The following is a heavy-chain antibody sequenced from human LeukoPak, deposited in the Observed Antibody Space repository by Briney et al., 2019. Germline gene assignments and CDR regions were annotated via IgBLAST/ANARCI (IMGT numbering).Heavy chain of an antibody. V-gene: IGHV3-48*04. CDR3: ATQIGNYYDSSGYYPDY. D-gene: IGHD3-22*01. J-gene: IGHJ4*02. CDR1: GFTFSSYS. Sequence: GGSLRLSCAASGFTFSSYSMNWVRQAPGKGLEWVSYISSSSSTIYYADSVKGRFTISRDNAKNSLYLQTNSLRAEDTAVYYCATQIGNYYDSSGYYPDYWGQGTLVTVSS. CDR2: ISSSSSTI.